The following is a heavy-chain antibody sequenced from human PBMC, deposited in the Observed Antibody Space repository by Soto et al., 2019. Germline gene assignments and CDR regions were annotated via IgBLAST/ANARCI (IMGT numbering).Heavy chain of an antibody. CDR1: GYTLTELS. Sequence: GASVKVSCKVSGYTLTELSMHWVRQAPGKGLEWMGGFDPEDGKTIYAQKFQGRVTMTEDSSTDTAYMELSSLKSEDTAVYYCATDFGLFGYLQHWGQGTLVTVSS. J-gene: IGHJ1*01. CDR2: FDPEDGKT. D-gene: IGHD3-3*01. CDR3: ATDFGLFGYLQH. V-gene: IGHV1-24*01.